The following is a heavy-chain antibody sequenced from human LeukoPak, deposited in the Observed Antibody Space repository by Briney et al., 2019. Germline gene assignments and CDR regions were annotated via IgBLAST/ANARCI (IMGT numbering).Heavy chain of an antibody. CDR2: IKEDGSEK. J-gene: IGHJ6*02. CDR1: GFTFSSYG. Sequence: PGGSLRLSCAASGFTFSSYGMHWVRQAPGKGLEWVANIKEDGSEKYYVDSVKGRFTISRDNAKNSLYLQMNSLRAEDRAVYYCARRQQLVPTYYYYGMDVWGQGTTVTVSS. V-gene: IGHV3-7*01. D-gene: IGHD6-13*01. CDR3: ARRQQLVPTYYYYGMDV.